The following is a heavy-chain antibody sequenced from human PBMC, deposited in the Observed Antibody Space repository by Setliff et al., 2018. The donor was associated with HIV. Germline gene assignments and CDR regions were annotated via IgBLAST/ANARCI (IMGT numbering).Heavy chain of an antibody. J-gene: IGHJ4*02. CDR3: ARGGYGSENLLFDF. V-gene: IGHV4-59*01. CDR2: IAYSGTTMYT. D-gene: IGHD3-10*01. Sequence: SETLSLTCTVSGGSITGYYWSWIRQPPGKGLEWIADIAYSGTTMYTNYNPSLESRVTLSLDTSRNLFSLRLASVTAADTAVYYCARGGYGSENLLFDFWGQGTLVTVSS. CDR1: GGSITGYY.